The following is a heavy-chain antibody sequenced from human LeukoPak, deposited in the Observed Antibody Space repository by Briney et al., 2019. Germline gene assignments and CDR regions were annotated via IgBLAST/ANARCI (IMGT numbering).Heavy chain of an antibody. D-gene: IGHD3-3*01. CDR3: VSDLCGGDDQ. V-gene: IGHV3-74*01. CDR1: GFTLSIYS. J-gene: IGHJ5*02. CDR2: IDEDGKTI. Sequence: GGSLRLSCAASGFTLSIYSMNWVRQAPGKGLVWVSRIDEDGKTIDYADSVKGRFTISRDNAKDTLYLQMSSLRDEDTAVYYCVSDLCGGDDQWGRGTLVTVSS.